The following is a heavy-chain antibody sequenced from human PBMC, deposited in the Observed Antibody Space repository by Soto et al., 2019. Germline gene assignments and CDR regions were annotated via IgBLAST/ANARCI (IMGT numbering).Heavy chain of an antibody. CDR1: GGSISSGGYY. J-gene: IGHJ3*02. V-gene: IGHV4-31*03. D-gene: IGHD2-15*01. Sequence: VQLQESGPGLVKPSQTLSLACTVSGGSISSGGYYWSWIRQNPGKGLEWMGYIYYRGTTNYNPSLKNRLTISVDKSKNQFPLKLNSMTAAEAAAYYCARDESATDAFDIWGQGTMVTVSS. CDR3: ARDESATDAFDI. CDR2: IYYRGTT.